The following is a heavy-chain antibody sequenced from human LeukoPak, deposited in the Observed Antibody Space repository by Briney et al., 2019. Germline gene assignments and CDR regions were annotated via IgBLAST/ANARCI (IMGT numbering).Heavy chain of an antibody. Sequence: GGSLRLSCAVSGITLSNYGMSWVRQAPGKGLEWVAGLGGSGGGTNYADSVRGRFIISRDNPKNILYLQMNSLTAEDTAVYFCAKRGVVIRVILVGFHKEAYYFDSWGQGALVTVSS. J-gene: IGHJ4*02. CDR1: GITLSNYG. CDR2: LGGSGGGT. CDR3: AKRGVVIRVILVGFHKEAYYFDS. V-gene: IGHV3-23*01. D-gene: IGHD2-21*01.